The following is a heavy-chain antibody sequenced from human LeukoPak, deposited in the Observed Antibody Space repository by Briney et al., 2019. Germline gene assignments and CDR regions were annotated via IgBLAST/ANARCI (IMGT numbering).Heavy chain of an antibody. CDR3: AGEVDYYGSGSSNDGMDV. V-gene: IGHV1-2*02. J-gene: IGHJ6*02. Sequence: ASVKVSCKASGYTFTGYYMHWVRQAPGQGLEWMGWINPNSGGTNYAQKFQGRVTITRDTSISTAYMELSRLRSDDTAVYYCAGEVDYYGSGSSNDGMDVWGQGTTVTVSS. CDR1: GYTFTGYY. CDR2: INPNSGGT. D-gene: IGHD3-10*01.